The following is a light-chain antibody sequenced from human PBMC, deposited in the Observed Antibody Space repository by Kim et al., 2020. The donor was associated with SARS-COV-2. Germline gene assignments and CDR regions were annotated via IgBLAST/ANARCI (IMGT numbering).Light chain of an antibody. CDR2: KAS. CDR1: QSINSW. J-gene: IGKJ4*01. V-gene: IGKV1-5*03. Sequence: DIQMTQSPSTLSASVGDRVTITCRASQSINSWLAWYQQRPGKAPIVLIYKASILESGVSSRFSGSGSGTEFTLTISSLQPGDFATYYCQQYDSYPLTFRGGAKVDI. CDR3: QQYDSYPLT.